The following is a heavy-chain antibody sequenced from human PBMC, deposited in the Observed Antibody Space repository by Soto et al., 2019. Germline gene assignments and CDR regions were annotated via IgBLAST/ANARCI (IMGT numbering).Heavy chain of an antibody. V-gene: IGHV3-23*01. CDR2: ISDSGVTT. CDR1: GFTFRKYA. J-gene: IGHJ3*02. D-gene: IGHD2-8*02. CDR3: AKGKGTGVTRVGAFDI. Sequence: EVQLLESGGGLVQPGGSLRLSCAASGFTFRKYAMSWVRQAPGKGLDWVSGISDSGVTTYSADSVKGRFTISRDNSKNTLYLQMNSLRAEDTAVYYCAKGKGTGVTRVGAFDIWGQGRMVTVSS.